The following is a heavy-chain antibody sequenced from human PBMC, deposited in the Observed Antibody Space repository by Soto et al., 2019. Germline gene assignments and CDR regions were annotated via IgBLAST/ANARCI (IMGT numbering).Heavy chain of an antibody. CDR2: ISYDGSNK. V-gene: IGHV3-30*18. J-gene: IGHJ4*02. D-gene: IGHD3-16*02. CDR1: GFTFSSYG. CDR3: AKGGIYDYIWGSYRYPVDY. Sequence: QVQLVESGGGVVQPGRSLRLSCAASGFTFSSYGMHWVRQAPGKGLEWVAVISYDGSNKYYADSVKGRFTISRDNSKNTLYLQMNSLRAEDTAVYYCAKGGIYDYIWGSYRYPVDYWGQGTVVTVSS.